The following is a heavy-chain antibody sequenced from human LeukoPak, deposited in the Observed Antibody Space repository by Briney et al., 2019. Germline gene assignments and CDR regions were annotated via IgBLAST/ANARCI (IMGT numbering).Heavy chain of an antibody. D-gene: IGHD2-15*01. CDR2: INPKSGGT. CDR1: EYTFTGFH. Sequence: ASVKVSCKASEYTFTGFHMHWVRQAPGQGLEWMGRINPKSGGTNYAQKFRGRVTMTTDTSINTAYMQLSRLRSDDTAVYYCARDGCSGGSCPYGMDVWGQGTTVTVSS. J-gene: IGHJ6*02. CDR3: ARDGCSGGSCPYGMDV. V-gene: IGHV1-2*06.